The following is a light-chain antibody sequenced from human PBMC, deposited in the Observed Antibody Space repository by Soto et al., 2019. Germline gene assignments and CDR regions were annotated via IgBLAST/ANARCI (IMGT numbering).Light chain of an antibody. CDR2: GNS. V-gene: IGLV1-40*01. CDR1: SSNIGAGYD. CDR3: QSYDSSLSGLYV. Sequence: QSVLTQPPSVSGAPGQRVTISCTGSSSNIGAGYDVHWYQQLPGTAPKLLIYGNSNRPSGVPDRFSGSKSGTSASLAITGLQAEDEADSYCQSYDSSLSGLYVCVTGTKVTVL. J-gene: IGLJ1*01.